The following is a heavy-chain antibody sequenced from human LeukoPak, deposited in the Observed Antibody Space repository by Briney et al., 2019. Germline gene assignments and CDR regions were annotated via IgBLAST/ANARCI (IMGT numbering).Heavy chain of an antibody. CDR1: GFTFSSYS. J-gene: IGHJ4*02. CDR2: ISSSSSTI. Sequence: GRSLRLSCAASGFTFSSYSMLWVRQAPGKGLEWVSYISSSSSTIYYADSVKGRFTISRDNAKNSLYLQMNTLRAEDTAVYYCARDRHKYNYDSGGYPPYWGQGTLVTISS. D-gene: IGHD3-22*01. CDR3: ARDRHKYNYDSGGYPPY. V-gene: IGHV3-48*01.